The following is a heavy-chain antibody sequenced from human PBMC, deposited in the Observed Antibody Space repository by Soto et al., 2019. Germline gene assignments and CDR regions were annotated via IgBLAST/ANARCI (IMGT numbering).Heavy chain of an antibody. CDR2: ISYDGDNK. CDR3: AKDRGSGKYYYYVMDV. Sequence: GGSLRLSCAASGFTFSSYGMHWVRQAPGRGLEWVSVISYDGDNKYYADSVKGRFTISRDNSNNTLYLQMNSLRAEDTAVYYCAKDRGSGKYYYYVMDVWGQGTTVTVSS. V-gene: IGHV3-30*18. D-gene: IGHD3-10*01. J-gene: IGHJ6*02. CDR1: GFTFSSYG.